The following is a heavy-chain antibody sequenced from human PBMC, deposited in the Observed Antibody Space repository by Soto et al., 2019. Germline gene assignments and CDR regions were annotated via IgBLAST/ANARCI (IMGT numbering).Heavy chain of an antibody. CDR2: IDPGDSDA. CDR1: GYMFPIYH. Sequence: LGESLKISCEASGYMFPIYHISWVRQMPGKGLEWVGKIDPGDSDARYSPSFEGQVTFSVDKSINTAYLQWNSLKASDTAMYYCARQGGEYNTMSDYWGQGTLVTVSS. D-gene: IGHD3-10*01. J-gene: IGHJ4*02. CDR3: ARQGGEYNTMSDY. V-gene: IGHV5-51*01.